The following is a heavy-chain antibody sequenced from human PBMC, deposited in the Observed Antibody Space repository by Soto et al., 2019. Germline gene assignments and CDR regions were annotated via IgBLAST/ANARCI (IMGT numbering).Heavy chain of an antibody. CDR2: IYYSGST. V-gene: IGHV4-59*01. CDR3: ARVHVDYWYFDL. Sequence: QVQLQESGPGLVKPSETLSLTCTVSGGSISSYYWSWIRQPPGKGLEWIGYIYYSGSTNYNPSLKSRCTISVDTSKNQFSLKLSSVTAADTAVYYCARVHVDYWYFDLWGRGTLVTVSS. CDR1: GGSISSYY. J-gene: IGHJ2*01.